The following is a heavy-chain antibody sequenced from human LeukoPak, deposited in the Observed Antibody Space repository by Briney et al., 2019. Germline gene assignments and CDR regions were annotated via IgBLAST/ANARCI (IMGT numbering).Heavy chain of an antibody. CDR3: AREDYGDYEAQP. Sequence: GASVKVSCKVSGYTLTELSMHWVRQAPGQGLEWMGGIIPIFGTANYAQKFQGRVTITADESTSTAYMELSSLRSEDTAVYYCAREDYGDYEAQPWGQGTLVTVSS. V-gene: IGHV1-69*13. D-gene: IGHD4-17*01. CDR1: GYTLTELS. J-gene: IGHJ5*02. CDR2: IIPIFGTA.